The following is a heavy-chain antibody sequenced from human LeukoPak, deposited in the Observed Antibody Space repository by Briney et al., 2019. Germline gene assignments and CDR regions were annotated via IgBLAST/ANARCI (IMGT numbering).Heavy chain of an antibody. J-gene: IGHJ4*02. V-gene: IGHV4-39*01. CDR2: IYYSGST. CDR3: ARRAVTTTNFDY. D-gene: IGHD4-17*01. Sequence: PSETLSLTCTVSGGSISSSSYYWGWIRQPPGKGLEWIGSIYYSGSTYHNPSLKSRVTISVDTSKNQFSLKLSSVTAADTAVYYCARRAVTTTNFDYWGQGTLVTVSS. CDR1: GGSISSSSYY.